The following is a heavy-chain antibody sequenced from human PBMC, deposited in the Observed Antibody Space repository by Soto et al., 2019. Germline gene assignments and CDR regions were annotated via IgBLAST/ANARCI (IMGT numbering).Heavy chain of an antibody. Sequence: GGSLRLSCAASGFTFSSYAMSWVRQAPGKGLEWVSAISGSGGSTYYADSVKGRFTISRDNSKNTLYLQMNSLRAEDTAVYYCAKVPPLCCSGGSCPPDYWGQGTQVTVSS. J-gene: IGHJ4*02. CDR3: AKVPPLCCSGGSCPPDY. CDR1: GFTFSSYA. CDR2: ISGSGGST. D-gene: IGHD2-15*01. V-gene: IGHV3-23*01.